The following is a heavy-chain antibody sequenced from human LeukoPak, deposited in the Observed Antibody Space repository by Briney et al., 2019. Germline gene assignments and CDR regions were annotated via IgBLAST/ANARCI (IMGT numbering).Heavy chain of an antibody. D-gene: IGHD3-3*01. J-gene: IGHJ6*02. CDR1: GGSISSYY. V-gene: IGHV4-59*01. CDR3: ASLGYNSSSYYDFWSGYYWGRYYYGMDV. Sequence: SETLSLTCTVSGGSISSYYWSWLRQPPGKGLEWIGYIYYSGSTNYNPSLKSRVTISVDTSKNQFSLKLSSVTAADTAVYYCASLGYNSSSYYDFWSGYYWGRYYYGMDVWGQGTTVTVSS. CDR2: IYYSGST.